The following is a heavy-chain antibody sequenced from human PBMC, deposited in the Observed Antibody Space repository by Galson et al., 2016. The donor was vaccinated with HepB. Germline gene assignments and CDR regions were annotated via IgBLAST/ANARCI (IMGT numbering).Heavy chain of an antibody. D-gene: IGHD3-10*01. J-gene: IGHJ4*02. Sequence: ETLSLTCTVSGGSISSRNYYWGWIRQPPEKGLEWIGNIYYSGSTFYNPSLKSRITMSVDTSKNQFSLKLSSVTAADTAVYYCARHNLVVRGVIKAHFDYWGQGTLVTVSS. CDR2: IYYSGST. V-gene: IGHV4-39*01. CDR3: ARHNLVVRGVIKAHFDY. CDR1: GGSISSRNYY.